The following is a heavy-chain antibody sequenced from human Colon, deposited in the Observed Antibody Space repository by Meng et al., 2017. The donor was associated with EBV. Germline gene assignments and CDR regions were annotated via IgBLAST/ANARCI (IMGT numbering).Heavy chain of an antibody. D-gene: IGHD1-14*01. J-gene: IGHJ4*02. V-gene: IGHV3-74*03. CDR1: GFTFSRYW. CDR3: SRDLAGSDDY. CDR2: TNENGAIT. Sequence: EVQRVESGGALVQPGGSVRLSCAASGFTFSRYWMHWVRQAPGKGLEWVSRTNENGAITTYADSVKGRFTISRDNAKNTLYLQMNSLRAEDTAVYYCSRDLAGSDDYWGRGTLVTVSS.